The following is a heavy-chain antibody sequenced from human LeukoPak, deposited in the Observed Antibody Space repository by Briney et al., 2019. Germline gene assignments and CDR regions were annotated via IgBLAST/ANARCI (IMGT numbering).Heavy chain of an antibody. CDR2: IYSGGST. Sequence: PGGSLRLSSAASGFTVSSNYMSWVRQAPGKGLEWVSVIYSGGSTYYADSVKGRFTISRDNSKNTLYLQMNSLRAEDTAVYYCARRPAAKYYYYGMDVWGQGTTVTVSS. CDR3: ARRPAAKYYYYGMDV. CDR1: GFTVSSNY. J-gene: IGHJ6*02. V-gene: IGHV3-66*04. D-gene: IGHD2-2*01.